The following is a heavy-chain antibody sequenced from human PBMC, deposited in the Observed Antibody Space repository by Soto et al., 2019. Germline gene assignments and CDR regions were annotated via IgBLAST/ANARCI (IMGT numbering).Heavy chain of an antibody. CDR1: GFTFSSYG. V-gene: IGHV3-30*18. D-gene: IGHD3-3*01. CDR3: AKDQVGRFLEWLPPSYGYYGMDV. CDR2: ISYDGSNK. J-gene: IGHJ6*02. Sequence: GGSLRLSCAASGFTFSSYGMHWVRQAPGKGLEWVAVISYDGSNKYYADSVKGRFTISRDNSKNTLYLQMNSLRAEDTAVYYCAKDQVGRFLEWLPPSYGYYGMDVWGQGTTVTVSS.